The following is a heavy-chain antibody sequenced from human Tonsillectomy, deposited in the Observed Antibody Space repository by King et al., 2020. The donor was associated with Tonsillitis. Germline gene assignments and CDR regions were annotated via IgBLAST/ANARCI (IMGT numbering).Heavy chain of an antibody. J-gene: IGHJ6*02. CDR3: TRPDVVIEPAGYSFGYTDYYGMDV. Sequence: VQLVESGGTLVQPGGSLRLSCAASGLTFSRTWMSWVRQAPGKGLEWVANIKQDGNEKHYVDSVKGRFTISRDNAKNSLFLQMDSLRAEDTAVYYCTRPDVVIEPAGYSFGYTDYYGMDVWGQGTTVTVSS. D-gene: IGHD3-16*01. CDR2: IKQDGNEK. CDR1: GLTFSRTW. V-gene: IGHV3-7*01.